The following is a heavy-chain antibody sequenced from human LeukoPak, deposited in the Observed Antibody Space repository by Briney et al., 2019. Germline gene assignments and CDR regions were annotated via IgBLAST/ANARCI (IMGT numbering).Heavy chain of an antibody. CDR2: IRYDGSNK. D-gene: IGHD6-13*01. J-gene: IGHJ4*02. CDR1: GFTFSSYG. Sequence: GGSLRLSCAASGFTFSSYGMHWVRQAPGKGLEWVAFIRYDGSNKYYADSVKGRFTISRDNSKNTLYLQMNSRRAEDTAVYYCAKDLVRGSSWYASNFDYWGQGTLVTVSS. CDR3: AKDLVRGSSWYASNFDY. V-gene: IGHV3-30*02.